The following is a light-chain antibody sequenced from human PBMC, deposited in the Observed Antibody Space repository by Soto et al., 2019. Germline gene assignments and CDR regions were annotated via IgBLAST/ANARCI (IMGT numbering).Light chain of an antibody. CDR3: HQLNSYPLT. J-gene: IGKJ4*01. V-gene: IGKV1-9*01. Sequence: DIQLTQSPSFLSASVGDRVTITCRASQGISSYLAWYQQKPGKAPKLLIYAASTLQSGVPSRFSGSGSGTEFTLTISSLQPEGFATYYSHQLNSYPLTFRGGNKV. CDR2: AAS. CDR1: QGISSY.